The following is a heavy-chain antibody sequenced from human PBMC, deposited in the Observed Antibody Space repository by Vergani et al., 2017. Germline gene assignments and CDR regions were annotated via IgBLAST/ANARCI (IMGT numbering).Heavy chain of an antibody. CDR1: GFTFNQSG. CDR2: TRYDGNNK. Sequence: QVQLVESGGGVVQPGRSLRLSCAASGFTFNQSGMHWVRQAPGKGLEWVAVTRYDGNNKQYADSVKGRFTISRDNSKSTMYLQMNSLRDEDTGVYYCARDLRLLYNRFDPWGQGTLVTVSS. D-gene: IGHD1-14*01. J-gene: IGHJ5*02. V-gene: IGHV3-33*01. CDR3: ARDLRLLYNRFDP.